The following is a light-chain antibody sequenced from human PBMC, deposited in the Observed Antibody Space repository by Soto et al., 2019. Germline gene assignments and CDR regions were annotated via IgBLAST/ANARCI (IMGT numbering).Light chain of an antibody. CDR3: QQFSAWPIT. CDR2: FAS. Sequence: EIVMTQSPATLSVSPGEKATLSCRASQSVNNNLAWYQQKPGQAPRLLIYFASTRATGIPARFSGSGSGTEFSLTISSLQSEDFAVYYCQQFSAWPITFGGGTKVETK. J-gene: IGKJ4*01. CDR1: QSVNNN. V-gene: IGKV3-15*01.